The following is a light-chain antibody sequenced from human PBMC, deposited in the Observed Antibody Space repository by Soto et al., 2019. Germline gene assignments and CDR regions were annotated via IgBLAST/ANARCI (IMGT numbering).Light chain of an antibody. J-gene: IGKJ1*01. CDR1: QSVSSY. CDR2: DAS. CDR3: QQNKDWPGT. V-gene: IGKV3-11*01. Sequence: EVVLTQSPATLSLSPGERATLSCRASQSVSSYLACYQQKPGQAPRLLIYDASTRATGIPVRFSGSGSGTEFTLTISSLQSEDFGVYYCQQNKDWPGTFGQGTKVDIK.